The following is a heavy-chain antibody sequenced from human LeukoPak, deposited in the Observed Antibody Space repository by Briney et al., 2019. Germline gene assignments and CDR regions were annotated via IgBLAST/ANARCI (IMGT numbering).Heavy chain of an antibody. Sequence: SSETLSLTCTVSGGSISSSSYYWGWIRQPPGKGLEWIGSIYYSGSTYYNSSLKSRVTISVDTSKNQFSLKLSSVTAADTAVYYCARFVPYDSSGAIDYWGQGTLVTVSS. CDR2: IYYSGST. V-gene: IGHV4-39*01. J-gene: IGHJ4*02. CDR3: ARFVPYDSSGAIDY. D-gene: IGHD3-22*01. CDR1: GGSISSSSYY.